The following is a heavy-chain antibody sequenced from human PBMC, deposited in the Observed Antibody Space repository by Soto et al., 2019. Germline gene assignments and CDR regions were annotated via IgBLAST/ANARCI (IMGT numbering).Heavy chain of an antibody. D-gene: IGHD2-21*02. CDR3: ARVAYCGGDCYSDPFGY. CDR1: GYTFTSYG. Sequence: QVQLVQSGAEVKKPGASVKVSCKASGYTFTSYGISWVRQAPGQGLEWMGWISAYNGNTNYAQKLQGRVTMTKDTSTSKAYMEQRSLSSDDTAVYYCARVAYCGGDCYSDPFGYWGQGTLVTVSS. CDR2: ISAYNGNT. V-gene: IGHV1-18*01. J-gene: IGHJ4*02.